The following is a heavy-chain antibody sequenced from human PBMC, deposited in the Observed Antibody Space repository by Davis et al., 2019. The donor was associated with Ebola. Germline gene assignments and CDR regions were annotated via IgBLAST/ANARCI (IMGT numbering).Heavy chain of an antibody. J-gene: IGHJ2*01. V-gene: IGHV3-48*02. D-gene: IGHD3-9*01. Sequence: GESLKISCAASGFTFSSYSMNWVRQAPGKGLEWVSYIDSGSRSIYYADSVKGRFTITRDNAKNSLYLQMNSLRDEDTAVYYCGRYPTGAANYRHFDLWGRGTLVTVSS. CDR2: IDSGSRSI. CDR3: GRYPTGAANYRHFDL. CDR1: GFTFSSYS.